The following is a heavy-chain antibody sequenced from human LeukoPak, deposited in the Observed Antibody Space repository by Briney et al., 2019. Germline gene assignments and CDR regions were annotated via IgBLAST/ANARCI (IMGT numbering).Heavy chain of an antibody. J-gene: IGHJ3*02. Sequence: PSETLSLTCTVSGGSISSTDYYWGWIRQPPGKGLEWVGSIYYSGSTYYNPSLKSRVTISVDTSKNQFSLKLSSVTAADTAVYYCARVGDVSGAFDIWGQGTMVTVSS. CDR2: IYYSGST. CDR3: ARVGDVSGAFDI. V-gene: IGHV4-39*07. D-gene: IGHD3-10*01. CDR1: GGSISSTDYY.